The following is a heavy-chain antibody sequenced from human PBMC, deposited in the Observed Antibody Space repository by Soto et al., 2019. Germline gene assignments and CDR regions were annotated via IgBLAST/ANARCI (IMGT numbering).Heavy chain of an antibody. V-gene: IGHV3-48*03. Sequence: GGSLRLSCAASGFTFSSYEMNWVRQAPGKGLEWVSYISSSGSTIYYADSVKGRFTISRDNAKNSLYLQMNSLRAADTAVYYCARDSGGAYDYWGQGTLVTVSS. D-gene: IGHD3-16*01. CDR3: ARDSGGAYDY. J-gene: IGHJ4*02. CDR2: ISSSGSTI. CDR1: GFTFSSYE.